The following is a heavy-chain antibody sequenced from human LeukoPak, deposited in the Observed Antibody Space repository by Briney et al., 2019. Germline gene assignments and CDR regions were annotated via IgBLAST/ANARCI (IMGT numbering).Heavy chain of an antibody. CDR2: IKSKTDGGIT. D-gene: IGHD3-16*01. CDR1: GFTFSSYA. V-gene: IGHV3-15*01. J-gene: IGHJ4*02. CDR3: TTDGGVQGY. Sequence: GGSLRLSCAASGFTFSSYAMSWVRQAPGKGLEWVGRIKSKTDGGITDYAAPVRGRFTISRDDSKNTLYLQMNSLKTEDTAVYYCTTDGGVQGYWGQGTLVTVSS.